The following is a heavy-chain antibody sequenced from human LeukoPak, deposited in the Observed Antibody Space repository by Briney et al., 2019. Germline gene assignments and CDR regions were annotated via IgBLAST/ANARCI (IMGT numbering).Heavy chain of an antibody. J-gene: IGHJ4*02. CDR2: ISYDGSYK. Sequence: GGSLRLSCAASGFTFSGYGMHWVRQAPGKGLEWVAVISYDGSYKYYADSVQGRFTISRDNSKNTLYLQMNSLRPDDTAVYYCAKWYFDYGGQGTLVTVSS. CDR3: AKWYFDY. V-gene: IGHV3-30*18. CDR1: GFTFSGYG.